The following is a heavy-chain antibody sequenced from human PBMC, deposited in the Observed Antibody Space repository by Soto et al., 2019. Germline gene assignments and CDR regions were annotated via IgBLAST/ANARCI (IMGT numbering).Heavy chain of an antibody. J-gene: IGHJ1*01. CDR1: GLLFSDYA. Sequence: GGPLRLSCVASGLLFSDYAMHWARPAPGKGLEWVALISPAGTNQYYADSAKGRFTISRDNSKNTLYLQMNSLRPEDTGLYYCARENSRISPRLFQHWGHGTLVTVSS. V-gene: IGHV3-30-3*01. CDR2: ISPAGTNQ. CDR3: ARENSRISPRLFQH. D-gene: IGHD6-6*01.